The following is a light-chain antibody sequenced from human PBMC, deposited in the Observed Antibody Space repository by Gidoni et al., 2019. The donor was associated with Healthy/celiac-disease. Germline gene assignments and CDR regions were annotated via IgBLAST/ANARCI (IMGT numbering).Light chain of an antibody. CDR1: QSISSW. J-gene: IGKJ2*01. Sequence: DIQMTQSPSTLSASVGHRVTITCRASQSISSWLAWYQQKPGKAPKLLIYDASSLESGVPSRFSGSGSGTEFTLTISSLQPDDFATYYCQQYNSYSYTFXQXTKLEIK. CDR3: QQYNSYSYT. CDR2: DAS. V-gene: IGKV1-5*01.